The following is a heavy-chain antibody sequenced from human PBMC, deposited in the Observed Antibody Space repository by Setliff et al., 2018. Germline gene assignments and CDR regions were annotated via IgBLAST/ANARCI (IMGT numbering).Heavy chain of an antibody. CDR3: ARRISYYNFWSGYYDY. CDR2: IYYSGST. Sequence: SETLSLTCTVSGGSISSSSYYWGWIRQPPGKGLEWIGSIYYSGSTYYNPSLKSRGAISVGTSKNQFTLKLSSVTAADTAVYYCARRISYYNFWSGYYDYWGQGTLVTVSS. D-gene: IGHD3-3*01. J-gene: IGHJ4*02. V-gene: IGHV4-39*06. CDR1: GGSISSSSYY.